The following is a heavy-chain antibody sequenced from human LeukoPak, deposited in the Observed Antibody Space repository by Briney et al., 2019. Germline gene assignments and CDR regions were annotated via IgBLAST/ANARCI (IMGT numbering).Heavy chain of an antibody. CDR3: ARGYSSGRDYYFDY. D-gene: IGHD6-19*01. CDR2: ISGYSGNT. Sequence: ASVKVSRKASGYTFTSYGISWVRQAPGQGLEWMGWISGYSGNTNYAQKLQGRVTMTTDTSTSTAYMELRSLRSDDTAIYYCARGYSSGRDYYFDYWGQGTLVTVSS. CDR1: GYTFTSYG. V-gene: IGHV1-18*01. J-gene: IGHJ4*02.